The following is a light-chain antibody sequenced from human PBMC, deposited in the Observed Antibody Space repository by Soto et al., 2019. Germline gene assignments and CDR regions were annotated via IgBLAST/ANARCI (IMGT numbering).Light chain of an antibody. V-gene: IGKV3-20*01. CDR1: QSVYDNR. CDR2: AVY. J-gene: IGKJ1*01. Sequence: ETLLTQSPGTLSLSPGERATLSCRASQSVYDNRLAWYQHRPGQSPRVVIYAVYSRAPGIPDRFSGSASGTDFTLTISRLEPEDVAVYYCHQYGNSPWAFGQGTKVEIK. CDR3: HQYGNSPWA.